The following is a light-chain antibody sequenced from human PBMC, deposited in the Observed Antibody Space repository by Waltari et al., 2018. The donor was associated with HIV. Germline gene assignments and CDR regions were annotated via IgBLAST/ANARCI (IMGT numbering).Light chain of an antibody. CDR1: PSIVNW. J-gene: IGKJ2*01. V-gene: IGKV1-5*03. CDR2: KAS. CDR3: QHYNTYPYT. Sequence: DIQMTQSPSTLSASVGDRIIITCRASPSIVNWLAWYQQKPGKAPRLLIYKASSLESGVPSRFSGSGSGTEFTLTISSLQPDDFATYYCQHYNTYPYTFGQGTKLEI.